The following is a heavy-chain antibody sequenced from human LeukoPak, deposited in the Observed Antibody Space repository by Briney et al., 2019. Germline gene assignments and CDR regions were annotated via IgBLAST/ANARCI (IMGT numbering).Heavy chain of an antibody. Sequence: SQTLSLTCAVTGGSINSGAHSWPWIRQPPGKGLEWIGYIYYSGRTYYNSSLESRVTISLDTSTNQLLLKLNSVIAADTAVYYCARLSEFTYGLIDSWGQGTLVTVSS. D-gene: IGHD3-10*01. CDR1: GGSINSGAHS. V-gene: IGHV4-30-4*07. J-gene: IGHJ4*02. CDR3: ARLSEFTYGLIDS. CDR2: IYYSGRT.